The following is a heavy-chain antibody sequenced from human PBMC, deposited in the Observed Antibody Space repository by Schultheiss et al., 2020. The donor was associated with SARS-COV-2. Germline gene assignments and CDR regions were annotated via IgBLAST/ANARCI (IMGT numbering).Heavy chain of an antibody. CDR2: INHSGST. Sequence: SQTLSLTFSFYGGSFSGYYWSWIRQPPGKGLEWIGEINHSGSTNYNPSLKSRVTISVDTSKNQFSLKLSSVTAADTAVYYCATSPYSDYYFDYWGQGTLVTVSS. V-gene: IGHV4-34*01. J-gene: IGHJ4*02. D-gene: IGHD6-13*01. CDR1: GGSFSGYY. CDR3: ATSPYSDYYFDY.